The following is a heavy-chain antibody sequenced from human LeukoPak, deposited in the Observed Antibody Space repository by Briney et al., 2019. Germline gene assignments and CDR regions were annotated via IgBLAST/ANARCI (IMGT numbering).Heavy chain of an antibody. CDR1: GFTFSSYG. Sequence: GGSLRLSCAASGFTFSSYGMHWVRQAPGKGLEWVAVIWYDGSNKYYADSVKGRFTISRDNPKNTLYLQMNSLRAEDTAVYYCARERQAYSLYGMDVWGQGTTVTVSS. J-gene: IGHJ6*02. D-gene: IGHD6-13*01. V-gene: IGHV3-33*01. CDR2: IWYDGSNK. CDR3: ARERQAYSLYGMDV.